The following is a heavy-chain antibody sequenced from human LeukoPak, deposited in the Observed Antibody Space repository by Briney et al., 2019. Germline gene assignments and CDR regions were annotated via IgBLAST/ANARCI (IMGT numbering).Heavy chain of an antibody. CDR2: ISGSGGST. Sequence: GGSLRLSCAASGFTFSSYAMSWVRQAPGKGLEWVSAISGSGGSTYYADSVKGRFTISRDNSENTLYLQMNSLRAEDTAVYYCANYMITFGGVIVGRRLFDYWGQGTLVTVSS. CDR1: GFTFSSYA. D-gene: IGHD3-16*02. V-gene: IGHV3-23*01. J-gene: IGHJ4*02. CDR3: ANYMITFGGVIVGRRLFDY.